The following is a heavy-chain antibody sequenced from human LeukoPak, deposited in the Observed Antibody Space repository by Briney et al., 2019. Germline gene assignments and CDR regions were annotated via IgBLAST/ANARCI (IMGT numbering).Heavy chain of an antibody. D-gene: IGHD3-3*01. V-gene: IGHV4-59*01. J-gene: IGHJ4*02. Sequence: SETLSLTCTVSGGSISSYYWSWIRQPPGKGLEWIGYIYYSGSTNYNPSLKSRVTISVDTSKNQFSLKLSSVTAADTAVYYYARVQDGVTIFGVVPELYFDYWGQGTLVTVSS. CDR1: GGSISSYY. CDR3: ARVQDGVTIFGVVPELYFDY. CDR2: IYYSGST.